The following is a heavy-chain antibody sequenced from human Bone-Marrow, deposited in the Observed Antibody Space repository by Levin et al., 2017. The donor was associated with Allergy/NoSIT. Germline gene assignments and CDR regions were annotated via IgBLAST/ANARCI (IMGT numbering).Heavy chain of an antibody. J-gene: IGHJ2*01. CDR3: AASRDIIVMVPTGYFDL. CDR2: IHHGGST. D-gene: IGHD2-8*01. V-gene: IGHV4-4*02. CDR1: GVSISSDKW. Sequence: SETLSLTCAVSGVSISSDKWWSWIRQPPGKGLEWIAEIHHGGSTNYNPSLKSRVTISVDKSKNQFSLKLSSVTAADTAVYYCAASRDIIVMVPTGYFDLWGRGTLVTVSS.